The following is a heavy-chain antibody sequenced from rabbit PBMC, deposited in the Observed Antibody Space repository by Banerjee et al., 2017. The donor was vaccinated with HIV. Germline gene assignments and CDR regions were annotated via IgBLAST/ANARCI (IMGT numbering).Heavy chain of an antibody. J-gene: IGHJ4*01. CDR1: GFSFSSNYY. V-gene: IGHV1S45*01. CDR2: IYGGSSGST. Sequence: QEQLVEFGGGLVQPSGSLTLTCTSSGFSFSSNYYMGWVRQAPGKGLEWIACIYGGSSGSTWYANWAKGRFTISKTSSTTVTLQMTSLTAADTATYFCAREYGDGDYYNLWGPGTLVTVS. CDR3: AREYGDGDYYNL. D-gene: IGHD2-1*01.